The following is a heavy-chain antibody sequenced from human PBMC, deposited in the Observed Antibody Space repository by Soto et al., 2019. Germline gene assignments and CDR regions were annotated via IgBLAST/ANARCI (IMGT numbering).Heavy chain of an antibody. Sequence: GQSLKISCKASGYSFTIYWIGWVRQIPGKGLEWIGMIYPGDSDTRCSPSFLGQVTILADRSISNAYLQLSILKPLVTDTYYSAMTYYDDSSCYYAFDYWGQGTLVTASS. J-gene: IGHJ4*02. CDR3: AMTYYDDSSCYYAFDY. D-gene: IGHD3-22*01. CDR2: IYPGDSDT. V-gene: IGHV5-51*01. CDR1: GYSFTIYW.